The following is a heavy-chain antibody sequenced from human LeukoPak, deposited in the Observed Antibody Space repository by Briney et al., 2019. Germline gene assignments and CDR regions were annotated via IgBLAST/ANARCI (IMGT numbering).Heavy chain of an antibody. CDR2: INPNSGGT. CDR1: GYTFTGYY. D-gene: IGHD1-26*01. Sequence: GASVKVSCKASGYTFTGYYMHWVRQAPGQGLEWMGWINPNSGGTNYAQKFQGRVTMTRDTSISTANMELSRLKSDDTAVFYCARGRRILVGDVNAGDFFDFWGQGTLVTVSS. V-gene: IGHV1-2*02. J-gene: IGHJ4*02. CDR3: ARGRRILVGDVNAGDFFDF.